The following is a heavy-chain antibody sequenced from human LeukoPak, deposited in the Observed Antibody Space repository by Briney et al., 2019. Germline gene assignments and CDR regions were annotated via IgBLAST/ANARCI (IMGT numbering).Heavy chain of an antibody. D-gene: IGHD1-26*01. CDR3: ERDLWELGEPDDAFDI. CDR2: INAYNGNT. CDR1: GYTFTSDG. V-gene: IGHV1-18*01. Sequence: ASVNVSCKASGYTFTSDGIICVRQAPGQGLEWMGCINAYNGNTNYAQNLQGRVTMTTNTSTRTAYMELRSLRSDDTAVYYCERDLWELGEPDDAFDIWGQGTMVTVSS. J-gene: IGHJ3*02.